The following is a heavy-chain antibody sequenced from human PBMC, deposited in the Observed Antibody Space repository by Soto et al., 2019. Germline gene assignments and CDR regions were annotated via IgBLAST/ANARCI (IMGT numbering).Heavy chain of an antibody. Sequence: GGSLRLSCAASGFTFSSYWMSWVRQAPGKGLEWVANIKQDGSEKYYVDSVKGRFTISRDNAKNSLYLQMNSLRAEDTAVYYCARVQGRYYYDSSGYYNGAYYYYGMDVWGQGTRVTVSS. V-gene: IGHV3-7*03. CDR2: IKQDGSEK. CDR3: ARVQGRYYYDSSGYYNGAYYYYGMDV. D-gene: IGHD3-22*01. CDR1: GFTFSSYW. J-gene: IGHJ6*02.